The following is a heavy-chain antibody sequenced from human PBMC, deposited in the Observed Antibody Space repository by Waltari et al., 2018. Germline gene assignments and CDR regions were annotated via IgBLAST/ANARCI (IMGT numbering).Heavy chain of an antibody. J-gene: IGHJ5*02. CDR3: ASTADLGNWFDP. D-gene: IGHD7-27*01. Sequence: QVQLVQSGAEVKKPGASVKVSCTASGYTFTSYYMHWLRQAPGQGLEWMGIINPSGGSTSYAQKFQGRVTMTRDTSTSTVYMELSSLRSEDTAVYYCASTADLGNWFDPWGQGTLVTVSS. V-gene: IGHV1-46*01. CDR1: GYTFTSYY. CDR2: INPSGGST.